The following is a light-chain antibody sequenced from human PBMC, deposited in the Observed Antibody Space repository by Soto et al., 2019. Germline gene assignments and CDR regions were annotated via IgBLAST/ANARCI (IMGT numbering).Light chain of an antibody. CDR1: ENVRTF. CDR3: QQHSHWPLWT. J-gene: IGKJ1*01. V-gene: IGKV3-11*01. CDR2: GAS. Sequence: EVVLTQSPATLSLSPGERATLSCRASENVRTFVDWYQQKPGQAPRLLIYGASNRATGIPARFSDSGSGTDFTLTISNLEPEDFAVYYCQQHSHWPLWTFGQGTRVEIQ.